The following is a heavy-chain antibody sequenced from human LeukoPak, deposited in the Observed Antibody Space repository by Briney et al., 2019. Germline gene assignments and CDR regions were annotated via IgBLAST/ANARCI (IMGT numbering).Heavy chain of an antibody. D-gene: IGHD1-26*01. CDR2: INPNSGGT. J-gene: IGHJ5*02. CDR1: GYTFTGYY. V-gene: IGHV1-2*02. CDR3: ARGKWELQYGPHNWFDP. Sequence: ASVKVSCKASGYTFTGYYMHWVRQAPGQGLEWMGWINPNSGGTNYAQKFQGRVTMTRDTSISTAYMELSRLRSDDTAVYYCARGKWELQYGPHNWFDPWGQGTLVTVSS.